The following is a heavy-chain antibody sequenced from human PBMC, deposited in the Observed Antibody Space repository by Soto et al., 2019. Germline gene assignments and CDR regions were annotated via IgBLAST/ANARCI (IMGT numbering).Heavy chain of an antibody. V-gene: IGHV3-23*01. CDR3: ASSSGDLDVYGMDI. D-gene: IGHD3-10*01. CDR2: ISDTGAST. J-gene: IGHJ6*02. Sequence: PGGSLRLSCEASGFTFKESAMNWVRQAPGKGLEWVASISDTGASTWYAESVRGRLSISRDNSKNTLYLQMNSLRGEDTAVYYCASSSGDLDVYGMDIWGPGTTVTVSS. CDR1: GFTFKESA.